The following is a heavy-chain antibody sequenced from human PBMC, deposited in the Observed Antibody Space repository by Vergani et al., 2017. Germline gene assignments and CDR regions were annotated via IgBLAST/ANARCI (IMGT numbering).Heavy chain of an antibody. V-gene: IGHV3-53*04. CDR3: ARGRVLEWLGAFDI. J-gene: IGHJ3*02. D-gene: IGHD3-3*01. CDR2: IYSGGST. CDR1: GFTVSSNY. Sequence: VQLVESGGGLVQPGGFLRLSCAASGFTVSSNYMSWVRQAPGKGLEWVSVIYSGGSTYYADSVKGRFTISRHNSKNTLYLQMNSLRAEDTAVYYCARGRVLEWLGAFDIWGQGTMVTVSS.